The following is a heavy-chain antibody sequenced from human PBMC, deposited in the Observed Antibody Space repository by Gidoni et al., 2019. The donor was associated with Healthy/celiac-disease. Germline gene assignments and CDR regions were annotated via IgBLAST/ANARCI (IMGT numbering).Heavy chain of an antibody. D-gene: IGHD6-19*01. J-gene: IGHJ5*01. CDR2: ISSSSSYI. Sequence: EVQLVESGGGLVKPGGSLRLSCTASGFTFSSYSMNWVRQAPGKGLECVSSISSSSSYIYYADSVKGRFTISRDNAKNSLYLQMNSLRAEDTAVYYCARPGYSSGWFAYWGQGTLVTVSS. CDR3: ARPGYSSGWFAY. CDR1: GFTFSSYS. V-gene: IGHV3-21*01.